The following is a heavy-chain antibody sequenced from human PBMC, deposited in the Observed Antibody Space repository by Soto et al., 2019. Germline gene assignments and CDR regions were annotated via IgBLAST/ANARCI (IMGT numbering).Heavy chain of an antibody. V-gene: IGHV3-74*01. CDR3: ARDRRVYVDV. D-gene: IGHD2-8*01. J-gene: IGHJ6*02. CDR1: GLTFSSDW. Sequence: EVQLVESRGGLAQPGGSLRLSCAASGLTFSSDWMHWVRQVPGKGLVWVSRINNDGSTTSYADSVKGRFTISRDNAKKTLDLQMNSVRAEDTAVYDCARDRRVYVDVWGHGTTVPVSS. CDR2: INNDGSTT.